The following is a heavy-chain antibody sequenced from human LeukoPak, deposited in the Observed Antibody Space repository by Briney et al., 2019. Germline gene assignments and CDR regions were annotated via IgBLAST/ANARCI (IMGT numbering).Heavy chain of an antibody. CDR3: AKDIQLST. CDR1: GFTFSSAA. CDR2: IGSSGGST. D-gene: IGHD5-24*01. J-gene: IGHJ3*01. Sequence: GGSLRLSCAASGFTFSSAAMTWVRQAPGKGLEWVSLIGSSGGSTYYADSVKGRFTIFRDNSKNTLSLQMNSLRVEDTAIYYCAKDIQLSTWGLGTMVTVSS. V-gene: IGHV3-23*01.